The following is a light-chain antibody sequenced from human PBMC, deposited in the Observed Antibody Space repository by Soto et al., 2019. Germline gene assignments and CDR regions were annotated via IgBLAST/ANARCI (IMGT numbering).Light chain of an antibody. V-gene: IGLV3-25*03. CDR2: KDR. J-gene: IGLJ1*01. Sequence: SYELTQPPSVSVSPGQTARITCSGDALPKQYASWYQQKSGQAPVLLIYKDRERPSGIPERFSGSSSGTTVTLTISGVQAEDEADYYCQSADSSGTYYVFATGTKVTVL. CDR3: QSADSSGTYYV. CDR1: ALPKQY.